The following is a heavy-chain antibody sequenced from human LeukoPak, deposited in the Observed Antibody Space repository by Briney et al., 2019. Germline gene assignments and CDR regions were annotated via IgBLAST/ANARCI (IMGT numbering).Heavy chain of an antibody. Sequence: SETLSLTCPVSGGSISSYYWSWIRPPPGKGLEWIGYIYYSGSTNYNPSLKSRVTISIDTSKNQFSLKLNSVTAADTAVYYCASTVVVGAAAYFQHWGQATLVPVSS. V-gene: IGHV4-59*01. J-gene: IGHJ1*01. D-gene: IGHD2-15*01. CDR2: IYYSGST. CDR3: ASTVVVGAAAYFQH. CDR1: GGSISSYY.